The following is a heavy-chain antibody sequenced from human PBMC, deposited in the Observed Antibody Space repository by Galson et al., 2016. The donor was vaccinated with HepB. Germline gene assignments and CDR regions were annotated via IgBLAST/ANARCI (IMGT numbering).Heavy chain of an antibody. Sequence: SVKVSCKASGYTFTGYYMHWVRQAPGQGLEWMGWINPNSGGTNYAQKFQDWVTMTRDTSIGTVYMELSRLRSDDTAVYYCARDIYGYCTNGLCYKYGSWGMDVWGQGTTVTVSS. V-gene: IGHV1-2*04. CDR1: GYTFTGYY. D-gene: IGHD2-8*01. J-gene: IGHJ6*02. CDR3: ARDIYGYCTNGLCYKYGSWGMDV. CDR2: INPNSGGT.